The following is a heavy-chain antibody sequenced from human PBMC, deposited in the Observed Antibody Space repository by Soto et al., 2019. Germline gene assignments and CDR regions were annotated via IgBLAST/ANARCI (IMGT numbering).Heavy chain of an antibody. Sequence: QVHLVQSGAEVKKPGASVKVSCQASGYALTTYGITWVRQAPGQGLEWMGWISAHNGNTNYAQKPQGRGTVTRDTSTSTAYMELRSLRSDDTAVYYCARGRDGDYWGQGALVTVSS. J-gene: IGHJ4*02. D-gene: IGHD6-6*01. CDR3: ARGRDGDY. CDR1: GYALTTYG. V-gene: IGHV1-18*01. CDR2: ISAHNGNT.